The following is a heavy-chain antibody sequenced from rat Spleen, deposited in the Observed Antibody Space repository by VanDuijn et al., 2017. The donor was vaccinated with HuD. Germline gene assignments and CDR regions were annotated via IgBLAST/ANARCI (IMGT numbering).Heavy chain of an antibody. V-gene: IGHV2S61*01. CDR1: GFSLISYA. Sequence: QVQLKESGPALVQPSQTLSLTCTVSGFSLISYAVNWVRQPPGKGLEWMGVIWSNGATDYNSAIKSRLIISRDTSKSQVFLKMNSLQTEDTAMYFCALIFIRTTDYFDYWGQGVMVTVAS. CDR2: IWSNGAT. J-gene: IGHJ2*01. D-gene: IGHD1-10*01. CDR3: ALIFIRTTDYFDY.